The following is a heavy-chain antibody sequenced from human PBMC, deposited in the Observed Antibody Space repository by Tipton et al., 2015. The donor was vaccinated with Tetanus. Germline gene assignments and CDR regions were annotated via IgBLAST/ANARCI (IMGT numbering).Heavy chain of an antibody. CDR1: GGSVGSGSYY. CDR3: ARIHDYWSGYFDF. D-gene: IGHD3-3*01. V-gene: IGHV4-61*01. J-gene: IGHJ4*02. CDR2: ILYGKST. Sequence: GLVKPSETLSLTCTVSGGSVGSGSYYWSWVRQAPGKGLEYIGYILYGKSTHYNPSLKSRLSMSADPAKNQFSLRLTSVTAADTAVYYCARIHDYWSGYFDFWGEGTLVTVSP.